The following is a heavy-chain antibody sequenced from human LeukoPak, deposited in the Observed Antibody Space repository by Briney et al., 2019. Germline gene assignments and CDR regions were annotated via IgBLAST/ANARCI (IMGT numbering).Heavy chain of an antibody. J-gene: IGHJ3*02. D-gene: IGHD6-25*01. Sequence: GGSLRLSCAASGFTFDDYAMYWVRQAPGKGLVCVSRINSDGSSTTYADSVKGRFTISRDNAKNTLYLQMNSLRAEDTAVYYCVRDRGYPDAFDIWGQGTMVTVPS. CDR3: VRDRGYPDAFDI. CDR2: INSDGSST. CDR1: GFTFDDYA. V-gene: IGHV3-74*01.